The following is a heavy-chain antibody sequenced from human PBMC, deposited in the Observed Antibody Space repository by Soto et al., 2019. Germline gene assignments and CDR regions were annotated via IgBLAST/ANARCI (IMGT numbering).Heavy chain of an antibody. CDR3: ASDGHPGLGELQNWFDP. CDR1: GFTFSSYS. Sequence: EVQLVESGGGLVQPGGSLRLSCAASGFTFSSYSMNWVRQAPGKGLEWVSYISSSSSTIYYADSVKGRFTISRDNAKNTLYLQMNSLRADDTAVYYCASDGHPGLGELQNWFDPWGQGTLVTASS. CDR2: ISSSSSTI. V-gene: IGHV3-48*01. D-gene: IGHD3-10*01. J-gene: IGHJ5*01.